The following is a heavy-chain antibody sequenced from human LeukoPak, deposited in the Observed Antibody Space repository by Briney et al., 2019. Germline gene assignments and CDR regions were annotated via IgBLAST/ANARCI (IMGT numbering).Heavy chain of an antibody. V-gene: IGHV3-33*06. CDR1: GFTFSSYG. CDR3: AKDRSYYDSSGYQYYFDY. J-gene: IGHJ4*02. CDR2: IWYDGSNK. D-gene: IGHD3-22*01. Sequence: GGSLRLSCAASGFTFSSYGMHWVRQAPGKGLEWVAVIWYDGSNKYYADSVKGRFTISRDNSKNTLYLQMNSLRAEDTAVYYCAKDRSYYDSSGYQYYFDYWGQGTLVTVSS.